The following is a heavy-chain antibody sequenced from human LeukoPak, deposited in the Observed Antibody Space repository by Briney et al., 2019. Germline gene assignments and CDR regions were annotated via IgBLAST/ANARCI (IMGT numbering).Heavy chain of an antibody. CDR3: VRAPYSGSRFDY. D-gene: IGHD1-26*01. CDR1: GESLSGYY. J-gene: IGHJ4*02. Sequence: PSETLSLTCAVYGESLSGYYWSWLRQPPGKGLEWIGSIYYSGSTYYNPSLKSRVTISVDTSKNQFSLKLSSVTAADTAVYYCVRAPYSGSRFDYWGQGTLVTVSS. V-gene: IGHV4-34*01. CDR2: IYYSGST.